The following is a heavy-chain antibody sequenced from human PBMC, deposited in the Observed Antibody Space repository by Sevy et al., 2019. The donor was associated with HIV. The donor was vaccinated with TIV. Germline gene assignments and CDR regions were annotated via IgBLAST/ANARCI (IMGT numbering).Heavy chain of an antibody. D-gene: IGHD3-3*01. Sequence: GGSLRLSCAASGFAFSNHFAMHWVRQAPGKGLEWVALISYDGSDKYYADSVKGRFTISRDNFKNTLYLQMNSLTTEDTAVYFCAKDVPRDFWSAYSPGYFDYWGQGSLVTVSS. V-gene: IGHV3-30-3*01. CDR1: GFAFSNHFA. J-gene: IGHJ4*02. CDR3: AKDVPRDFWSAYSPGYFDY. CDR2: ISYDGSDK.